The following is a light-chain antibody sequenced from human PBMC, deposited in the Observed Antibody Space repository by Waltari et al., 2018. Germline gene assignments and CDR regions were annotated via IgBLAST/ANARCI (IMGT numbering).Light chain of an antibody. CDR2: DVS. Sequence: QSALTQPRSVSGSPGQSVTISCTGTSSDAGGYHYVSWYQQHPGKAPKLMIYDVSKRPSGVPDRFSGSKSGNTASLTISGLQAEDEADYYCCSYAGSYTQVFGTGTKVTVL. CDR1: SSDAGGYHY. V-gene: IGLV2-11*01. CDR3: CSYAGSYTQV. J-gene: IGLJ1*01.